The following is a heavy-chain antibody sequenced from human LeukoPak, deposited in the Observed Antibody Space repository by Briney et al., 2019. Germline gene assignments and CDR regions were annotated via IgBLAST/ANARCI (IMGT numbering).Heavy chain of an antibody. V-gene: IGHV4-39*01. D-gene: IGHD2-2*01. CDR2: IYYSGST. Sequence: SETLSLTCTVSGGSISSSSHYWGWIRQPPGKGLEWIGSIYYSGSTYYNPSLKSRVTISVDTSKNQFSLKLSSVTAADTAVYYCARRPYCSSTSCYGFIWGQGTMVTVSS. CDR1: GGSISSSSHY. J-gene: IGHJ3*02. CDR3: ARRPYCSSTSCYGFI.